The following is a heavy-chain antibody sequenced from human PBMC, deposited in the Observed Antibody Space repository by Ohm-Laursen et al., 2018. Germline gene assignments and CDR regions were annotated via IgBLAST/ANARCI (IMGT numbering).Heavy chain of an antibody. CDR3: STDRKGYCSGGSCLNY. J-gene: IGHJ4*02. V-gene: IGHV3-15*01. CDR1: GFTFSNAW. Sequence: SLRLSCAASGFTFSNAWVIWVRQAPGKGLEWVGRIKSKTDGETTDYRAPVKGRFTISRDDSKNTLYLQMNSLKTEDTAVYYCSTDRKGYCSGGSCLNYWGQGTLVTVSS. D-gene: IGHD2-15*01. CDR2: IKSKTDGETT.